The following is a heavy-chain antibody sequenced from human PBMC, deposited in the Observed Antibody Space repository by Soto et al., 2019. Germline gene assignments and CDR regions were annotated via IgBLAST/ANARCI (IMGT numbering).Heavy chain of an antibody. CDR1: GFTFSSYG. V-gene: IGHV3-33*01. D-gene: IGHD2-2*01. CDR2: IWYDGSNK. CDR3: AREDIVVVPAANSYYYYMDV. J-gene: IGHJ6*03. Sequence: PGGSLRLSCAASGFTFSSYGMHWVRQAPGKGLEWVAVIWYDGSNKYYVDSVKGRFTISRDNSKNTLYLQMNSLRAEDTAVYYCAREDIVVVPAANSYYYYMDVWGKGTTVTVSS.